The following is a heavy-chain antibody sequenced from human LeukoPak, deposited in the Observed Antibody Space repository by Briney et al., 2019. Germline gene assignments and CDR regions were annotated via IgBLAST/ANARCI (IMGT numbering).Heavy chain of an antibody. D-gene: IGHD2-2*01. V-gene: IGHV3-30-3*01. CDR3: ARSKAHLSTSWYDTWFDP. Sequence: GGSLRLSCAASGFTFSSYAMHWVRQAPGKGLEWVAVISYDGSNKYYADSVKGRFTISRDNSKNTLYLQMNSLRAEDTAVYYCARSKAHLSTSWYDTWFDPWGQGTLVTVSS. CDR1: GFTFSSYA. CDR2: ISYDGSNK. J-gene: IGHJ5*02.